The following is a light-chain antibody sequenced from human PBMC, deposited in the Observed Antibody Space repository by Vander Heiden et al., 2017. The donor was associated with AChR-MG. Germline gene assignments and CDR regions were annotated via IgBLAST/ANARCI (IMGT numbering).Light chain of an antibody. CDR3: QQSDTTPLT. Sequence: DIQMTQSPSSLSASVGDRVTITCRASQRIATYLNWYQQKLGKAPKLLIYAASHLESEVPSRFSGSGSGTDFTLTISSLQPEDFATYYCQQSDTTPLTFGHGTKVDIK. V-gene: IGKV1-39*01. CDR2: AAS. CDR1: QRIATY. J-gene: IGKJ3*01.